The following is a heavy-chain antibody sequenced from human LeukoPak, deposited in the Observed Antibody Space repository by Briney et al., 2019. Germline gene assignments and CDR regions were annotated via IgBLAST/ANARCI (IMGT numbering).Heavy chain of an antibody. D-gene: IGHD3-22*01. CDR1: GYTFTSYG. CDR3: AREILYDSTGYYL. V-gene: IGHV1-18*01. CDR2: ISPYNSNT. Sequence: ASVKVSCKASGYTFTSYGISWVRQAPGQGLEWMGWISPYNSNTYYAQNLQGRVTMTTDTSTSTTYMELRSLRSDDTAVYYCAREILYDSTGYYLWGQGTLVTVSS. J-gene: IGHJ4*02.